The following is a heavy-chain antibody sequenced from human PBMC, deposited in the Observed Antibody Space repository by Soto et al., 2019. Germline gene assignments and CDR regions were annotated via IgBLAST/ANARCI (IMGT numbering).Heavy chain of an antibody. D-gene: IGHD2-2*01. V-gene: IGHV1-3*01. CDR3: ARDSRMVVVVPAAPDDY. Sequence: GASVKVSCKASGYTFTSYAMHWVRQAPGQRLEWMGWINAGNGNTKYSQKFQGRVIITRDTSASTAYMELSSLRSEDTAVYYCARDSRMVVVVPAAPDDYWGQGTLVTVSS. CDR2: INAGNGNT. CDR1: GYTFTSYA. J-gene: IGHJ4*02.